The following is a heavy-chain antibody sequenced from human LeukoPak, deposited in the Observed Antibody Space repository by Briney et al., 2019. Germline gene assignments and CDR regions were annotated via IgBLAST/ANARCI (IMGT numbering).Heavy chain of an antibody. D-gene: IGHD5-24*01. CDR3: ARDDGFGYFDY. CDR2: IHYSGST. V-gene: IGHV4-59*12. J-gene: IGHJ4*02. Sequence: PSETLSLTCAVSGGSINNYYWSWIRQPPGKGLEWIGYIHYSGSTNYNPSLKSRVTISVDTSKNQFSLKLSSVTAADTAVYYCARDDGFGYFDYWGQGTLVTVSS. CDR1: GGSINNYY.